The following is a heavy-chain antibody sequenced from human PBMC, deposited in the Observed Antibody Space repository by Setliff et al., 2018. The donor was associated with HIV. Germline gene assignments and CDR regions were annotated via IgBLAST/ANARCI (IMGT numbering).Heavy chain of an antibody. J-gene: IGHJ4*02. CDR3: ARPFDWGSSHPLGY. CDR2: IYYSGNT. Sequence: SETLSLTCAVSGDSISSYYWNWIRQPPGKGLEWIGSIYYSGNTYYNPSLKSRVTISVDTSKNQFSLKLSSVTAADTAVYYCARPFDWGSSHPLGYWSQGTLVTVSS. V-gene: IGHV4-39*01. CDR1: GDSISSYY. D-gene: IGHD3-9*01.